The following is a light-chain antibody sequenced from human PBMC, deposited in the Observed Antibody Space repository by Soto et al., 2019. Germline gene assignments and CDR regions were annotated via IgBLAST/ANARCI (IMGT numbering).Light chain of an antibody. CDR3: QQYNSYSET. CDR1: QSSSSW. CDR2: DAS. Sequence: DIQITQSPSTLSASVGDRVTITCRASQSSSSWVAWYQQKQGRAPKLLSYDASSLESGVPSRFSGSGSATEFPLTISSLHPDDFATYYCQQYNSYSETFGQGTKV. V-gene: IGKV1-5*01. J-gene: IGKJ1*01.